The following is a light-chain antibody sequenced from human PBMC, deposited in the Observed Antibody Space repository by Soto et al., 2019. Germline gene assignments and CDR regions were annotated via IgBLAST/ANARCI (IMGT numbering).Light chain of an antibody. J-gene: IGKJ5*01. V-gene: IGKV3-11*01. CDR2: DAS. CDR3: QQRNDWPRIT. CDR1: QTIKTY. Sequence: EIVLTQSPATLSLSPGERATLSCRASQTIKTYLAWYQQKPGQAPRLLISDASNRATGVPARFSGSGSGTYFTLTINNLEPEDFAVYFCQQRNDWPRITFGQGTRLEIK.